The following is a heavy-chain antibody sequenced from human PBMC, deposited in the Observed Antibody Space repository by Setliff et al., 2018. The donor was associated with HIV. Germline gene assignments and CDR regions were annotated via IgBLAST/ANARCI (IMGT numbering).Heavy chain of an antibody. CDR1: GFTFSSYS. CDR2: ISSSGTYI. CDR3: TRMIPPRSNRFSSGWFDY. J-gene: IGHJ4*02. Sequence: GGSLRLSCAASGFTFSSYSMNWVRQAPGKGLEWVSSISSSGTYIYYADSMKGRFTISRDKAGNSLYLQLNNVRAEDTAVYYCTRMIPPRSNRFSSGWFDYWGQGTVVTVSS. D-gene: IGHD6-19*01. V-gene: IGHV3-21*01.